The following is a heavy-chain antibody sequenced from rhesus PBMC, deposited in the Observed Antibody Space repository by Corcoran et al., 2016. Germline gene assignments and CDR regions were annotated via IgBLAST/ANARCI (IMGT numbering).Heavy chain of an antibody. J-gene: IGHJ4*01. Sequence: VQLQESGPGRVKPSEALSLTCTVPGGFISGSYWRWIRQPPGKGLEWIGNIDGKIAGTNYNPSLKSRVTISKDTSKNQFSLKLSSVTAADTAVYYCARYTVSGIDYWGQGVLVTVSS. D-gene: IGHD4-23*01. CDR2: IDGKIAGT. CDR3: ARYTVSGIDY. V-gene: IGHV4-81*01. CDR1: GGFISGSY.